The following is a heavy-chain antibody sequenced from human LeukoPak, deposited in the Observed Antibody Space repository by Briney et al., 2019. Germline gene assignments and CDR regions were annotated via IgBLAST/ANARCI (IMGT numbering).Heavy chain of an antibody. V-gene: IGHV4-59*01. D-gene: IGHD6-19*01. CDR1: GGSIRFYY. J-gene: IGHJ4*02. CDR2: FYYSGNT. CDR3: ARANSGWSFDY. Sequence: SETLSLTCTVSGGSIRFYYWSWVRQPPGKGLECIGYFYYSGNTNYNPSLKSRVGISGDTSKKQLSLTLTSVTAAYTAVYYCARANSGWSFDYWGQGTLVTVSS.